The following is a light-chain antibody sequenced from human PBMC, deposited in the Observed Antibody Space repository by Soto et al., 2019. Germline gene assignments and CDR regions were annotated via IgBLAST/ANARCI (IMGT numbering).Light chain of an antibody. CDR2: DVS. V-gene: IGLV2-14*01. Sequence: QSALTQPASVSGSPGQSITISCTGTSSDVGGYNYVSWYQQHPGKAPKLMIYDVSNRPSGVSNRFSGSKSGHTASLTISGLQAEDEADYYFSSYTSSSTRVFGTGTKLTVL. CDR1: SSDVGGYNY. J-gene: IGLJ1*01. CDR3: SSYTSSSTRV.